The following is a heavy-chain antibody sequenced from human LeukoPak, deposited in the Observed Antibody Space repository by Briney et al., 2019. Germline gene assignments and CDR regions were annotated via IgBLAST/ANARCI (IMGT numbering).Heavy chain of an antibody. D-gene: IGHD6-13*01. J-gene: IGHJ4*02. V-gene: IGHV1-2*02. CDR2: INPNSGGT. CDR3: ARVPEYSSSWHFDF. CDR1: GYTFTRYY. Sequence: ASVKVSCKASGYTFTRYYMLWVRQAPGQGLEWMGWINPNSGGTNYAQKFQGRVTMTRDTSISTAYMELSRLRSDDTAVYYCARVPEYSSSWHFDFWGQGTLVTVSS.